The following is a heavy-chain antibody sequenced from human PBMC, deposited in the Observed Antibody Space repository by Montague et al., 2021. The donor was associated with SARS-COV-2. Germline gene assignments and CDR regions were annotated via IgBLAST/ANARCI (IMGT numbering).Heavy chain of an antibody. CDR3: ARGVVAAPPVVDY. D-gene: IGHD2-15*01. V-gene: IGHV6-1*01. Sequence: CAISGDSVSSNSAAWNWIRQSPSRGLEWLGRTYYGSKWYNDYAVSVKSRITINPDTSKNQFSLKVNSVTAADTAMYYCARGVVAAPPVVDYWGRGTLVTVSS. CDR1: GDSVSSNSAA. CDR2: TYYGSKWYN. J-gene: IGHJ4*02.